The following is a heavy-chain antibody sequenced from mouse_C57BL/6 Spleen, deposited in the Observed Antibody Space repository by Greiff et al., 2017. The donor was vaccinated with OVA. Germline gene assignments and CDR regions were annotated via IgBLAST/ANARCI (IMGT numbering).Heavy chain of an antibody. Sequence: QVQLQQPGAELVRPGSSVKLSCKASGYTFTSYWMHWVKQRPIQGLEWIGNIDPSDSETHYNQKFKDKATLTVDKSSSTAYMQLSSLTSEDSAVYYCARWHYGSRNWYFDVWGTGTTVTVSS. D-gene: IGHD1-1*01. CDR1: GYTFTSYW. CDR2: IDPSDSET. J-gene: IGHJ1*03. V-gene: IGHV1-52*01. CDR3: ARWHYGSRNWYFDV.